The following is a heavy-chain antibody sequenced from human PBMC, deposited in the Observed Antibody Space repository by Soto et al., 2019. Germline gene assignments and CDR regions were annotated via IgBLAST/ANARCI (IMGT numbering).Heavy chain of an antibody. J-gene: IGHJ3*02. CDR2: ISSSGSTI. CDR1: GFTFSDYY. CDR3: ARFRRQGSGRLNDAFDI. D-gene: IGHD3-10*01. V-gene: IGHV3-11*01. Sequence: GGSLRLSCAASGFTFSDYYMSWIRQALGRGLEWVSYISSSGSTIYYADSVKGRFTISRDNAKNSLYLQMNSLRAEDTAVYYCARFRRQGSGRLNDAFDIWGQGTMVTVSS.